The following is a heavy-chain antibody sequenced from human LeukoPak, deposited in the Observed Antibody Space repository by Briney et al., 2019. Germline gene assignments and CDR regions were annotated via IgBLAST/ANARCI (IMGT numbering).Heavy chain of an antibody. CDR2: INHSGST. Sequence: PSETLSLTCAVYGGSFSGYYWGWIRQPPGKGLEWIGEINHSGSTNYNPSLKSRVTISVDTSKNQFSLKLSSVTAADTAVYYCASGGRLGYCSSTSYYRNYKFDYWGQGTLVTVSS. J-gene: IGHJ4*02. V-gene: IGHV4-34*01. CDR1: GGSFSGYY. D-gene: IGHD2-2*01. CDR3: ASGGRLGYCSSTSYYRNYKFDY.